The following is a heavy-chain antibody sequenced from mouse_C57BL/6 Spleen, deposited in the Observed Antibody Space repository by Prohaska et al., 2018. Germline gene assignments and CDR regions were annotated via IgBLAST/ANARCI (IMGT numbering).Heavy chain of an antibody. CDR2: IDPSDSYT. V-gene: IGHV1-50*01. D-gene: IGHD1-1*01. CDR3: ARSWHYGSRDVIAD. Sequence: MQWVKQRPGQGLEWIGEIDPSDSYTNYNQKFKGKATLTVDTSSSTDYMQLSSLTSEDSAAYYFARSWHYGSRDVIADRGQGTLVTVSA. J-gene: IGHJ3*01.